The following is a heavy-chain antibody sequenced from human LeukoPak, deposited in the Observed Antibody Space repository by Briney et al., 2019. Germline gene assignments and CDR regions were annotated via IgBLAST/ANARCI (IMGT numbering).Heavy chain of an antibody. V-gene: IGHV4-39*01. CDR1: GASISGGTYY. CDR2: IYYTGST. CDR3: ARRGGSGRAFDY. Sequence: PSETLSLTCSVSGASISGGTYYWGWIRQPPGKGLEWIGSIYYTGSTYDNPSLKSRVTISVDTSENQFSLKLSSVTAADTAVYYCARRGGSGRAFDYWGQGTLVTVSS. J-gene: IGHJ4*02. D-gene: IGHD1-26*01.